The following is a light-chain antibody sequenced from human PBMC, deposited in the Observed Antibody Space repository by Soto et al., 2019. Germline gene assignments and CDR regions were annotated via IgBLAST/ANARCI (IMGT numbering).Light chain of an antibody. Sequence: QSVLTQPASVSGSPGQSITISCTGTSSDVGGYNYVSWYQQHPGKAPKLMIYEVNNRPSGVSNRFSGSKSGSTASLTISGLQAGDEADYYCSSYTSSSTLGVFGTGTKVTVL. V-gene: IGLV2-14*01. CDR1: SSDVGGYNY. J-gene: IGLJ1*01. CDR3: SSYTSSSTLGV. CDR2: EVN.